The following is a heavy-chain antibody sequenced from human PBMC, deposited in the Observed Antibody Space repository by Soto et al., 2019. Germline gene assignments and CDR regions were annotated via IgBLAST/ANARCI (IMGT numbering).Heavy chain of an antibody. CDR1: GVVVSSIDYF. V-gene: IGHV4-61*08. Sequence: ESLSLTGGVPGVVVSSIDYFWSWLRQPPGKGLEWVGYIHNTGLTKYNPSLKSRVTISADTSKNQFSLKLASVTAADTAVYYCARDPSTTSTCEYFFDSWGHGTPVTVYS. D-gene: IGHD2-2*01. CDR2: IHNTGLT. CDR3: ARDPSTTSTCEYFFDS. J-gene: IGHJ4*01.